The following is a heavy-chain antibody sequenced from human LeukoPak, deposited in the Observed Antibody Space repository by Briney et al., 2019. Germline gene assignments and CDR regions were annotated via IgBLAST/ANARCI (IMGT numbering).Heavy chain of an antibody. J-gene: IGHJ5*02. D-gene: IGHD1-14*01. CDR1: GYTFTSYG. CDR2: ISPYNGNT. Sequence: ASVKVSCKASGYTFTSYGISWVRQAPGQGLEWMAWISPYNGNTNYAQKFQGRVTITADESTSTAYMELSSLRSEDTAVYYCARYPGTLALKRRWFDPWGQGTLVTVSS. V-gene: IGHV1-18*01. CDR3: ARYPGTLALKRRWFDP.